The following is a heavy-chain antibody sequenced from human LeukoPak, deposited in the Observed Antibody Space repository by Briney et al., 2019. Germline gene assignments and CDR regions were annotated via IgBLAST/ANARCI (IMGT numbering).Heavy chain of an antibody. V-gene: IGHV3-11*05. J-gene: IGHJ3*01. CDR2: ISRSSTYT. CDR3: ARDNWGTPDGIDGFDL. CDR1: GITFSNYY. D-gene: IGHD7-27*01. Sequence: PGGTLRLSCAACGITFSNYYMTWIRQAPGKGLEWVSSISRSSTYTNYADFVKGRFTISRDNAKNSLYLQMNSLRAEDTAVYYCARDNWGTPDGIDGFDLWGQGTVVTVS.